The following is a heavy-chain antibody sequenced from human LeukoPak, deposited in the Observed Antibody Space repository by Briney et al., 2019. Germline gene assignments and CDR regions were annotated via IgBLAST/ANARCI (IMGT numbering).Heavy chain of an antibody. D-gene: IGHD5-12*01. V-gene: IGHV3-7*03. CDR2: IKQDGSEK. CDR3: ARGSGYWLHYYYYYMDV. Sequence: PGGSLRLSCAASGFTFSSYWMSWVRQAPGKGLEWVANIKQDGSEKYYVDSVKGRFTISRDNAKNSLYLQMNSLRAEDTAVYYCARGSGYWLHYYYYYMDVWGKGTTVTVSS. CDR1: GFTFSSYW. J-gene: IGHJ6*03.